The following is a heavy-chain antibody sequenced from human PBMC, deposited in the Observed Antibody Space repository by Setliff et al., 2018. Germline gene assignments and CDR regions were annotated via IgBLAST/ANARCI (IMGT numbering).Heavy chain of an antibody. CDR1: GASITNINYY. V-gene: IGHV4-39*01. CDR3: ARLPNYVWGSPVDY. CDR2: IFYSGRT. J-gene: IGHJ4*02. Sequence: SETLSLTCTVSGASITNINYYWGLIRQPPGKGLEWIGSIFYSGRTFYNPSLKSRVTISVDMSKNQFSLTLSSVTAADTAVYYCARLPNYVWGSPVDYWGQGTLVTVS. D-gene: IGHD3-16*01.